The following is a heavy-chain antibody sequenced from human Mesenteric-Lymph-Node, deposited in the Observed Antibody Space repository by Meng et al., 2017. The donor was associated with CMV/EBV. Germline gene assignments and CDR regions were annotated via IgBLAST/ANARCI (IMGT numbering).Heavy chain of an antibody. D-gene: IGHD3-3*01. J-gene: IGHJ4*02. CDR3: ARAAPYYDFWSGYYAL. V-gene: IGHV3-21*01. CDR2: ISSSSSYI. CDR1: GFTFDAYA. Sequence: GGSLRLSCAASGFTFDAYAMHWVRQAPGKGLEWVSSISSSSSYIYYADSVKGRFTISRDNAKNTLYLQMNSLRAEDTAVYYCARAAPYYDFWSGYYALWGQGTLVTVSS.